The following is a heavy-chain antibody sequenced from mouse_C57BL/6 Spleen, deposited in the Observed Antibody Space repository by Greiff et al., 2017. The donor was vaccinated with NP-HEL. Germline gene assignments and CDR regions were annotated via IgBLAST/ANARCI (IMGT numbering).Heavy chain of an antibody. V-gene: IGHV1-69*01. Sequence: QVQLKQPGAELVMPGASVKLSCKASGYTFTSYWMHWVKQRPGQGLEWIGEIDPSDSYTNYNQKFKGKSTLTVDKSSSTAYMQLSRLTSEDSAVYYCARKELRDAMDYWGQGTSVTVSS. CDR2: IDPSDSYT. J-gene: IGHJ4*01. CDR1: GYTFTSYW. D-gene: IGHD1-1*01. CDR3: ARKELRDAMDY.